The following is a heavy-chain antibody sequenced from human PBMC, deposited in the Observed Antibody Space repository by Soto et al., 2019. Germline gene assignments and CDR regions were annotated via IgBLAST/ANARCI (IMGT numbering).Heavy chain of an antibody. CDR1: GFTVSSNY. CDR3: ARDRQSSGWLDAFDI. Sequence: EVQLVESGGGLVQPGGSLRLSCAASGFTVSSNYMSWVRQAPGKGLEWVSVIFTGGRTYYADSVKGRFTISRHSSMNTVYLHMDSMRAENTAVYYGARDRQSSGWLDAFDIWGQGTMVTVSS. J-gene: IGHJ3*02. D-gene: IGHD6-19*01. V-gene: IGHV3-53*04. CDR2: IFTGGRT.